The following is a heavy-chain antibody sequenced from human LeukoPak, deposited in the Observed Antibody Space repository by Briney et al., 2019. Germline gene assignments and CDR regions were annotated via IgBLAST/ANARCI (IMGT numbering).Heavy chain of an antibody. Sequence: GGSLRLSCAASGFTFSSYWMHWVRQAPGKGLVWVSRINTGGSSTSYADSVKGRFTISRDNAKNSLYLQMNSLRAEDTALYYCAKDMTGDYSSEFEYFQHWGQGTLVTVSS. V-gene: IGHV3-74*01. CDR1: GFTFSSYW. D-gene: IGHD6-19*01. CDR2: INTGGSST. J-gene: IGHJ1*01. CDR3: AKDMTGDYSSEFEYFQH.